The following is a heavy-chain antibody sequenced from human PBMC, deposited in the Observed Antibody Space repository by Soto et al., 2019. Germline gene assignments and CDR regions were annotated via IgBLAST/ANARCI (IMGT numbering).Heavy chain of an antibody. D-gene: IGHD5-18*01. J-gene: IGHJ4*02. V-gene: IGHV3-21*01. CDR3: ARDQPGYSYGYGLGY. CDR1: GFTFSSYA. Sequence: GGSLRLSCAASGFTFSSYAMHWVRQAPGKGLEWVSGLSDSGASIYYADSVKGRFTISRDNAKNSLYLQMNSLRAEDTAVYYCARDQPGYSYGYGLGYWGQGTLVTVSS. CDR2: LSDSGASI.